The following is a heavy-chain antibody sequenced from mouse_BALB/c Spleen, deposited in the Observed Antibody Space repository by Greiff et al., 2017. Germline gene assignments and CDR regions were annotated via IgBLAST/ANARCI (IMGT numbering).Heavy chain of an antibody. Sequence: VQLKESGPGLVKPSQSLSLTCSVTGYSITSGYYWNWIRQFPGNKLEWMGYISYDGSNNYNPSLKNRISITRDTSKNQFFLKLNSVTTEDTATYYGARSVYYGDYFDDWGQGTTLTVSS. D-gene: IGHD2-1*01. CDR3: ARSVYYGDYFDD. CDR1: GYSITSGYY. J-gene: IGHJ2*01. V-gene: IGHV3-6*02. CDR2: ISYDGSN.